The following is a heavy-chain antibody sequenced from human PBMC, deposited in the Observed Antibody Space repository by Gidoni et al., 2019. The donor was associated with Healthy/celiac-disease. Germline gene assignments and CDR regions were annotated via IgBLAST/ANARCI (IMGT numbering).Heavy chain of an antibody. J-gene: IGHJ4*02. Sequence: QVQLVESGGGVVQPGRSLRLSCAASGFTFSSYGMHWVRQAPGKGLEWVAFIWYDGSNKYYADSVKRRFTISRDNSKNTLYLQMNSLRAEDTAVYYCARDGIRAGTGGFDYWGQGTLVTVSS. CDR2: IWYDGSNK. D-gene: IGHD6-13*01. CDR3: ARDGIRAGTGGFDY. V-gene: IGHV3-33*01. CDR1: GFTFSSYG.